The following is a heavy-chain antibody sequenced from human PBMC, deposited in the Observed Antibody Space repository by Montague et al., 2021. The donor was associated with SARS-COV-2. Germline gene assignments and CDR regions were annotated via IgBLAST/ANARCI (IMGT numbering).Heavy chain of an antibody. CDR1: GGSIRSGSYN. CDR3: ARSGEGGTSWPFDY. Sequence: TLSFTCTVSGGSIRSGSYNWSWIRQSAGKGLEWIGRIYTRGGTYHNPSLKSRVTISIDTSKNQLSLKLSSVTAADAAMYYCARSGEGGTSWPFDYWGQGTLVTVSS. CDR2: IYTRGGT. D-gene: IGHD6-13*01. J-gene: IGHJ4*02. V-gene: IGHV4-61*02.